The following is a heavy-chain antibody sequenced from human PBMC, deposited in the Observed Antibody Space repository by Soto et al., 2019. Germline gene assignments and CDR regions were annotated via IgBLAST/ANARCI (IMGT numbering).Heavy chain of an antibody. CDR3: ARVGEQWLFRSAYFQH. J-gene: IGHJ1*01. CDR1: GYTFTSYG. CDR2: ISAYNGNT. D-gene: IGHD6-19*01. Sequence: QVQLVQSGAEVKKPGASVKVSCKASGYTFTSYGISWVRQAPGQGLEWMGWISAYNGNTNYAQKLQGRVTMTTDTSTSTAYTELRSLRSDDTAVYYCARVGEQWLFRSAYFQHWGQGTLVTVSS. V-gene: IGHV1-18*01.